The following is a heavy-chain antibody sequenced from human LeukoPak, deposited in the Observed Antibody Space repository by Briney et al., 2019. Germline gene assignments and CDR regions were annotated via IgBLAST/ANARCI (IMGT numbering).Heavy chain of an antibody. Sequence: PSETLSLTCTVSGGSISTSSHFWGWIRQPPGKGLEWIGSIYYSGSTYYNPSLESRVTISVDTSKNHFSPRLNSVAAAETAVYYCVSQLGGTTFHWGQGTLVTVSS. CDR3: VSQLGGTTFH. J-gene: IGHJ4*02. CDR2: IYYSGST. CDR1: GGSISTSSHF. D-gene: IGHD1/OR15-1a*01. V-gene: IGHV4-39*02.